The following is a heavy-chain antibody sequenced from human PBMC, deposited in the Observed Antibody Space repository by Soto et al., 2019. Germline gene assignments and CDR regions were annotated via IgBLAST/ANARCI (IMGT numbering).Heavy chain of an antibody. CDR3: ARMTTGGFGFLVYGMDV. Sequence: SGPTLVNPTQTLTLTCTFSGFSLSTSXMCVSWIRQPPGKALEWLALIDWDDDKYYSTSLKTRLTISKDTSKNQVVLTMTNMDPVDTATYYCARMTTGGFGFLVYGMDVWGQGTTVTVSS. J-gene: IGHJ6*02. CDR1: GFSLSTSXMC. V-gene: IGHV2-70*01. CDR2: IDWDDDK. D-gene: IGHD3-10*01.